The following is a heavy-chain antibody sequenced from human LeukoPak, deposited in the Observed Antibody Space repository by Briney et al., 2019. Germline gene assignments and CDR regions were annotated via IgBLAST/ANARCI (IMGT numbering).Heavy chain of an antibody. CDR3: ARFGYSYVINDWSRTGLGAYPTKYYYHMDV. Sequence: PSATLSPTCALYGGSFSGYYRRWIRQPPGKGLEWIGEINNSGSTNYNPSLKSRVTILGDTSKNQFSLKLSSVTAADTAVYFCARFGYSYVINDWSRTGLGAYPTKYYYHMDVWGKGTTVTVSS. J-gene: IGHJ6*03. V-gene: IGHV4-34*01. CDR2: INNSGST. D-gene: IGHD5-18*01. CDR1: GGSFSGYY.